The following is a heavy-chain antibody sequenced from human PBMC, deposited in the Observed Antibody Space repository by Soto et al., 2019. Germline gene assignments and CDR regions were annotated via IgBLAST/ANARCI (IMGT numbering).Heavy chain of an antibody. V-gene: IGHV4-39*01. D-gene: IGHD3-10*01. CDR3: ARMTGYGSGSYYNVGGYYFDY. CDR2: IYYSGST. Sequence: SETLSLTCTVSGGSISSSSYYWGWIRQPPGKGLEWIGRIYYSGSTYYNPSLKSRVTISVDTSKNQFSLKVSSVTAADTAVYYCARMTGYGSGSYYNVGGYYFDYWGQGTLVTVSS. CDR1: GGSISSSSYY. J-gene: IGHJ4*02.